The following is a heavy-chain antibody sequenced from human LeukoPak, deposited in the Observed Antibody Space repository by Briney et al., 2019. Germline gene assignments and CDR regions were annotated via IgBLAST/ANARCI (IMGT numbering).Heavy chain of an antibody. V-gene: IGHV3-23*01. J-gene: IGHJ4*02. D-gene: IGHD2-15*01. CDR3: ARGYCSGGSCTWGLFDS. CDR1: GFTFSSYA. Sequence: PGGSLRLSCAASGFTFSSYAMSWVRQAPGRGVEWVSTISDSGGSTYYTQSVKGRFTISRDNSMSTLSLQMKSLRVEDTALYYCARGYCSGGSCTWGLFDSWGQGTLVTVSS. CDR2: ISDSGGST.